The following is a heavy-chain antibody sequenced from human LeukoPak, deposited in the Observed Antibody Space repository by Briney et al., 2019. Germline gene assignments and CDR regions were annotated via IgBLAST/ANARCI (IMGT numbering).Heavy chain of an antibody. CDR3: ASADWGSAGDY. CDR2: IYTSGST. D-gene: IGHD7-27*01. V-gene: IGHV4-4*09. J-gene: IGHJ4*02. Sequence: PSETLSLTCTVSGGSISSYYWSWIRQPPGKGLEWIGNIYTSGSTNYNPSLRSRVTMSVDTSKNQISLKLSSVTAADTAVYYCASADWGSAGDYWGQGTLVTVSS. CDR1: GGSISSYY.